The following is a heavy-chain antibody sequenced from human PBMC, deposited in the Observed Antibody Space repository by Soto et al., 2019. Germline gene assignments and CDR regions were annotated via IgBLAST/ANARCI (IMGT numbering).Heavy chain of an antibody. CDR3: AKALRFLEWLSYFFAY. D-gene: IGHD3-3*01. J-gene: IGHJ4*02. V-gene: IGHV3-30*18. CDR2: ISYDGSNK. Sequence: GGSLRLSCAAPGFTFSSYCMHWVRQAPGKGLEWVAVISYDGSNKYYADSVKGRFTISRDNSKNTLYLQMNSLRAEDTAVYYCAKALRFLEWLSYFFAYWGQGTLVTVSS. CDR1: GFTFSSYC.